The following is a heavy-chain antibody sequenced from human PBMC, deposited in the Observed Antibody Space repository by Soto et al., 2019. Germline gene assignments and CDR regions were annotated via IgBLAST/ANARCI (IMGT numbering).Heavy chain of an antibody. J-gene: IGHJ4*02. D-gene: IGHD3-10*01. CDR1: GFNFNNYA. Sequence: EVHLLESGGGLVQPGGSLRLSCAASGFNFNNYAMSWVRQAPGKGPEWISAISEGGGYTVYAESVKGRFTISRDNSKNTLYLQMNSLRAEDTAVYSCAGAIRGITNVYHWGQGTLVTVSS. CDR3: AGAIRGITNVYH. CDR2: ISEGGGYT. V-gene: IGHV3-23*01.